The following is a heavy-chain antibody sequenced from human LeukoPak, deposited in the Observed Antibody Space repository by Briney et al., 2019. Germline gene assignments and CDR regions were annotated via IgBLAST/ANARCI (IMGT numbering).Heavy chain of an antibody. CDR3: AKGGDYSTSSELDF. Sequence: GGSLRLSCAASGFTFGTYAMTWVRQAPGKGLEWVSAISGSGGSTYYADSVKGRFTISRDNSKNTLFLQMNSLRPDDTAVYYYAKGGDYSTSSELDFWGQGTLVTVSS. CDR1: GFTFGTYA. CDR2: ISGSGGST. V-gene: IGHV3-23*01. D-gene: IGHD6-6*01. J-gene: IGHJ4*02.